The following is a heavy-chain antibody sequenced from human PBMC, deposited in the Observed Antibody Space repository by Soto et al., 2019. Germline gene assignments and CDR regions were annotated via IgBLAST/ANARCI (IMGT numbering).Heavy chain of an antibody. J-gene: IGHJ4*02. V-gene: IGHV4-34*01. CDR2: INHSGST. Sequence: QVQLQQWGAGLLKPSETLSLTCAVYGGSFSGYYWSWIRQPPGKGLEWIGEINHSGSTNYNPSLKSRVTLSVDTSKNQFSLKLSSVTAADTAVYYCARVGAVNTTYWGQGTLVTVSS. CDR1: GGSFSGYY. CDR3: ARVGAVNTTY. D-gene: IGHD1-26*01.